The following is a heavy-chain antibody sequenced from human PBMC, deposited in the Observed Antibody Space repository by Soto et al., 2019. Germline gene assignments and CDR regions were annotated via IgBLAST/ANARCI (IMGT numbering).Heavy chain of an antibody. V-gene: IGHV3-64D*06. J-gene: IGHJ6*02. CDR2: ISSNGGST. Sequence: PGGSLRLSCSASGFTFSRYSMHWGRQAPGKGLEYVSAISSNGGSTYYADSVKGRFTISRDNFKNIVYLQMSSLRPEDTAVYYCAKDLYGSETYTYYCGMDVWGQGTTVTVSS. D-gene: IGHD3-10*01. CDR1: GFTFSRYS. CDR3: AKDLYGSETYTYYCGMDV.